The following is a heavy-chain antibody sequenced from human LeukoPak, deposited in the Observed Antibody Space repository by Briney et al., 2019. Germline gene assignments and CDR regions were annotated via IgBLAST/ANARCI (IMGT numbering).Heavy chain of an antibody. D-gene: IGHD1-1*01. CDR3: ARELSSNPNWELDH. V-gene: IGHV1-2*06. Sequence: ASVKVSCKASGYTFSGYFVHWLRQAPGQGLEWMGRINAGSGDTEFAQKFQGRVTMTRDTFVSTAYMEVSGLTSDDTAMYYCARELSSNPNWELDHWGQGTLVTVSS. CDR2: INAGSGDT. CDR1: GYTFSGYF. J-gene: IGHJ4*02.